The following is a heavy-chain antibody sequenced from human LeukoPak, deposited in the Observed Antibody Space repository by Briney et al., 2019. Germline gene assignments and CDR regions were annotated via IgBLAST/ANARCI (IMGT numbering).Heavy chain of an antibody. CDR2: IKAKNDGETT. Sequence: GGSLRLSCAASGFTFLNAWMNWVRQAPGKGLEWVGRIKAKNDGETTDYAAPVKGRFTISKDDSKTTVYLEMNSLKTEDTAVYYCTGGYCSGGTCYSANYWGQGTLVTVSS. CDR3: TGGYCSGGTCYSANY. V-gene: IGHV3-15*01. D-gene: IGHD2-15*01. CDR1: GFTFLNAW. J-gene: IGHJ4*02.